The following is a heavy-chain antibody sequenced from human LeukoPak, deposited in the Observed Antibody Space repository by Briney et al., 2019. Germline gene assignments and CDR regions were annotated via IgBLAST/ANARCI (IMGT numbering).Heavy chain of an antibody. CDR3: ARDRAPPYYYYGMDV. J-gene: IGHJ6*04. Sequence: GRSLRLSCAASGFTFDDYAMHWVRQAPGKGLEWVSGISWNSGSIGYADSVKGRFTISRDNAKNSLYLQMNSLRAEDTALYYCARDRAPPYYYYGMDVWGKGTTVTVSS. V-gene: IGHV3-9*01. CDR1: GFTFDDYA. CDR2: ISWNSGSI.